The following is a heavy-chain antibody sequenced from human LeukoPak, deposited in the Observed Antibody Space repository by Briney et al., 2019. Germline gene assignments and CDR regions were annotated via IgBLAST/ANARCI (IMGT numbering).Heavy chain of an antibody. V-gene: IGHV4-34*01. J-gene: IGHJ4*02. CDR2: INHSGST. Sequence: SETLSLTCAVYGGSFSDYYWSWIRQPPGKGLEWIGEINHSGSTNYNPSLKSRVTISVDTSKNQFSLKLSSVTAADTAVYYCARVQGYNWNPRRPRPFDYWGQGTLVTISS. D-gene: IGHD1-20*01. CDR3: ARVQGYNWNPRRPRPFDY. CDR1: GGSFSDYY.